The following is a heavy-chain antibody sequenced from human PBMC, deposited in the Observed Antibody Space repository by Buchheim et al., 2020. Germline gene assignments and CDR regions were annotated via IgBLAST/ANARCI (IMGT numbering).Heavy chain of an antibody. CDR3: ARVAIPAAIGDNWFDP. V-gene: IGHV4-30-4*01. D-gene: IGHD2-2*01. J-gene: IGHJ5*02. Sequence: QVQLQESGPGLVKPSQTLSLTCTVSGGSISSGDYYWSWIRQPPGKGLEWIGYIYYSGSPYYNPSLKSRVTISVETTKNQFSLKLSSVTAADTAVYYCARVAIPAAIGDNWFDPWGQGTL. CDR1: GGSISSGDYY. CDR2: IYYSGSP.